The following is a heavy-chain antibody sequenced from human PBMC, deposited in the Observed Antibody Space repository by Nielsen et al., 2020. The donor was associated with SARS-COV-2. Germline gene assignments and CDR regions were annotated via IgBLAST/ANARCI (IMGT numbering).Heavy chain of an antibody. V-gene: IGHV1-18*01. Sequence: ASVKVSCKASGYTFTSYGISWVRQAPGQGLEWMGWISAYNGNTNYAQKLQGRVTMTTDTSTSTAYMELRSPRSDDTAVYYCARGRSPLYSSSWAKYYYYYYMDVWGKGTTVTVSS. CDR2: ISAYNGNT. D-gene: IGHD6-13*01. J-gene: IGHJ6*03. CDR3: ARGRSPLYSSSWAKYYYYYYMDV. CDR1: GYTFTSYG.